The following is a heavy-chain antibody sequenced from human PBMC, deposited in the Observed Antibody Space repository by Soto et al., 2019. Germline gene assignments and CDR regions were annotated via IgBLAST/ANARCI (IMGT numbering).Heavy chain of an antibody. CDR2: IIPIFGTA. CDR3: ASCPIHDYSPQGDYYYYYGMDV. V-gene: IGHV1-69*13. J-gene: IGHJ6*02. CDR1: GGTFSSYA. Sequence: GASVKVSCKASGGTFSSYATSWVRQAPGQGLDWMGGIIPIFGTANYAQKFQGRVTITADESTSTAYMELSSLRSEDTAVYYCASCPIHDYSPQGDYYYYYGMDVWGQGTTVTVSS. D-gene: IGHD4-4*01.